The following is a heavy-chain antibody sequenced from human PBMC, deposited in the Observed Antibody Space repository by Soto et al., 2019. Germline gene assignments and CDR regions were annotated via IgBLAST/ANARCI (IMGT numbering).Heavy chain of an antibody. CDR2: IVPVYGAV. CDR3: AKDGSRYP. D-gene: IGHD3-22*01. Sequence: HAQLVQSGAELRKPGSSVKVSCKASGGIFSNFAFSWVRQAPGQGLEWMGTIVPVYGAVYYAHQFQGRVTITADESTTTTYMDMSGLGSKDTDVYYFAKDGSRYPWGQRTLVTVSS. J-gene: IGHJ5*02. V-gene: IGHV1-69*18. CDR1: GGIFSNFA.